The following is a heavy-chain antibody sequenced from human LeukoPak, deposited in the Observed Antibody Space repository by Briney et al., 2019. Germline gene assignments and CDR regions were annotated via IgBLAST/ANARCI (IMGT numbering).Heavy chain of an antibody. Sequence: SETLSLTCTVSGGSISSGDYYWSWIRQPPGKGLEWIGYIYYSGSTYYDPSLKSRVTISVDTSKNQFSLKLSSVTAADTAVYYCAREVMYYDSSGYYYYYGMDVWGQGTTVTVSS. CDR1: GGSISSGDYY. CDR3: AREVMYYDSSGYYYYYGMDV. CDR2: IYYSGST. J-gene: IGHJ6*02. V-gene: IGHV4-30-4*01. D-gene: IGHD3-22*01.